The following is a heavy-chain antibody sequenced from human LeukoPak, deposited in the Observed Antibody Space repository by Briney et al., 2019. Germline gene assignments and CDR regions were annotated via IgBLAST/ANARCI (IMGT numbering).Heavy chain of an antibody. J-gene: IGHJ4*02. Sequence: GGSRSFSCEASGFTFSGYGRSWIGQAPGKGRDGWANIKQDGSEKYYVDSVKGRFTISRDNAKNSLYLQMNSLRAEDTAVYYCARDRGVGIYGYFDYWGQGTLVTVSS. D-gene: IGHD5-12*01. CDR2: IKQDGSEK. CDR1: GFTFSGYG. V-gene: IGHV3-7*01. CDR3: ARDRGVGIYGYFDY.